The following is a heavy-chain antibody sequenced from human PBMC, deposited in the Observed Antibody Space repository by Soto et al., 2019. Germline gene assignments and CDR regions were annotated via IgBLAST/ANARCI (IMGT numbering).Heavy chain of an antibody. D-gene: IGHD3-22*01. CDR1: GYTFTSYG. CDR3: ASGGGSYDSSAYYVY. J-gene: IGHJ4*02. Sequence: ASVKVSCKASGYTFTSYGISWVRQAPGQGLEWMGWISAYNGNTKYAQKLQGRVTMTTDTSTSTAYTELRSLRSDDTAVYYCASGGGSYDSSAYYVYWGQGALVTVSS. CDR2: ISAYNGNT. V-gene: IGHV1-18*04.